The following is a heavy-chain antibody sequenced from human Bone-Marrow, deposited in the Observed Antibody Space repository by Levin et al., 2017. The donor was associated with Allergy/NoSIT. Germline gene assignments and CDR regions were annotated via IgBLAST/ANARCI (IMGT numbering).Heavy chain of an antibody. CDR3: ARSHVHDSSLGVLPTDY. J-gene: IGHJ4*02. D-gene: IGHD3-22*01. CDR1: GGSFSGYY. Sequence: SQTLSLTCAVYGGSFSGYYWSWIRQPPGKGLEWIGEINHSGSTNYNPSLKSRVTISVDTSKNQFSLKLSSVTAADTAVYYCARSHVHDSSLGVLPTDYWGQGTLVTVSS. CDR2: INHSGST. V-gene: IGHV4-34*01.